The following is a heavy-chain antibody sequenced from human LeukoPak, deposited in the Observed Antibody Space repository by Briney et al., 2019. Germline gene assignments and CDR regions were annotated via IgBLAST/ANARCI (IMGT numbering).Heavy chain of an antibody. CDR2: ISTSTT. J-gene: IGHJ4*02. V-gene: IGHV3-48*01. CDR1: GFTFSNS. CDR3: ARESGTQSSLSV. D-gene: IGHD6-19*01. Sequence: GGSLRLSCAASGFTFSNSMNWVRQAPGKGLEWVAYISTSTTYYADSVRGRFTISRDNAENTLFLHMNSLRADDTAVYYCARESGTQSSLSVWGQGTLVTVSS.